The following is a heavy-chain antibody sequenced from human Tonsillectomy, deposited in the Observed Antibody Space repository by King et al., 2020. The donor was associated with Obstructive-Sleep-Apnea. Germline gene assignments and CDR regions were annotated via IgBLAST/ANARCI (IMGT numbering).Heavy chain of an antibody. Sequence: QLVQSRAEVKKPGESLKISCKASGYNFAINWIGWVRQMPGKGLHWRGIIFPADSDTIYSPSFQGRVTLSADKSISTAYLQWSSLKASDTAMYYCASQGDLLELRDDALDIWGQGTMVTVSS. CDR3: ASQGDLLELRDDALDI. J-gene: IGHJ3*02. CDR1: GYNFAINW. V-gene: IGHV5-51*01. CDR2: IFPADSDT. D-gene: IGHD1-7*01.